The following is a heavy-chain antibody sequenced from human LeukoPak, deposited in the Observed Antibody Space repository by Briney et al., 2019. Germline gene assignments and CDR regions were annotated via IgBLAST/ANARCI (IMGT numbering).Heavy chain of an antibody. D-gene: IGHD5-24*01. J-gene: IGHJ3*02. CDR2: MNPNSGNT. CDR1: GYTFTSYD. CDR3: ARETRRDGYNPHAFDI. Sequence: RASVKVSCKASGYTFTSYDINWVRQATGQGLEWMGWMNPNSGNTGYAQKFQGRVTITRSTSISTAYMELSSLRSEDTAVYYCARETRRDGYNPHAFDIWGQGTMVTVSS. V-gene: IGHV1-8*03.